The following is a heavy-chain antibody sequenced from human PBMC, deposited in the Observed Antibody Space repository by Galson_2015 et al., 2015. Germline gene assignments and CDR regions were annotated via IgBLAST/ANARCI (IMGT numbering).Heavy chain of an antibody. D-gene: IGHD3-10*01. CDR2: IYSGGDT. CDR3: ARDSDRGDGGMDV. J-gene: IGHJ6*02. CDR1: GFRVISSS. Sequence: SLRLSCAASGFRVISSSMTWVRQGPGKGLEWVSAIYSGGDTKYAGSVQGRFTISRDNVENTLFLQLTDLRPEDTAIYHCARDSDRGDGGMDVWGQGTTVIVS. V-gene: IGHV3-66*02.